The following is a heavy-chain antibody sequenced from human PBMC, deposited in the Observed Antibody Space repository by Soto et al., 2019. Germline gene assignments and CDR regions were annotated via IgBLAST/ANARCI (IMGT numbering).Heavy chain of an antibody. CDR1: GFTFSSYA. Sequence: QVQLVESGGGVVQPGRSLRLSCAASGFTFSSYAMHWVRQAPGKGLEWVAVISYDGSNKYYADSVKGRITISRDNSKNTLYLKMNSLRAEDTAVYYCARDLVGKGSSSWYCGMDVWGQGTTVTVSS. D-gene: IGHD6-13*01. V-gene: IGHV3-30-3*01. CDR3: ARDLVGKGSSSWYCGMDV. J-gene: IGHJ6*02. CDR2: ISYDGSNK.